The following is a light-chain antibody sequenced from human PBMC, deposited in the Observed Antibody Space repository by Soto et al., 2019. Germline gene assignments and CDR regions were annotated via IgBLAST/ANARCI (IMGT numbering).Light chain of an antibody. V-gene: IGLV2-8*01. CDR3: TSYAGGNNV. Sequence: QSALTQPPSASGSPGQSVTISCTGTSSDVGGYNYVSWYQQHPGKVPKLMVYEVNKRPSGVPDRFSGSKSGNTASLTVSRLQDEDEADYYCTSYAGGNNVFGTGTKVTVL. J-gene: IGLJ1*01. CDR1: SSDVGGYNY. CDR2: EVN.